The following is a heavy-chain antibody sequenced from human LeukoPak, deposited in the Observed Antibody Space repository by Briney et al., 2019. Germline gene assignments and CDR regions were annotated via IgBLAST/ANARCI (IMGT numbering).Heavy chain of an antibody. J-gene: IGHJ5*02. V-gene: IGHV3-74*01. CDR1: GFTFSSYW. D-gene: IGHD2-2*01. Sequence: GGSLRLSCAASGFTFSSYWMHWVRQAPGKGLVWVSRINSDGSSTSYADSVKGRFTISRDNSKNTLYLQMDSLRAEDTAVYYCAKESELLCGGWFDAWGQGTLVTVSS. CDR2: INSDGSST. CDR3: AKESELLCGGWFDA.